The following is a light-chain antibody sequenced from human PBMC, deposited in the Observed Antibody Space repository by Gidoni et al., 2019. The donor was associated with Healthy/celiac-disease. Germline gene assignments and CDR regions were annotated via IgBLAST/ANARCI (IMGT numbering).Light chain of an antibody. CDR3: QQSGFT. CDR2: KAS. V-gene: IGKV1-5*03. CDR1: QSISSW. J-gene: IGKJ3*01. Sequence: DIQMTQSPSTLSASVGDRVTITCRASQSISSWLAWYQQKPGKAPKLLIYKASSLGSGVPSRFSGSGSGTEFTLTISSLQPDDFATYYCQQSGFTFGPXTKVDIK.